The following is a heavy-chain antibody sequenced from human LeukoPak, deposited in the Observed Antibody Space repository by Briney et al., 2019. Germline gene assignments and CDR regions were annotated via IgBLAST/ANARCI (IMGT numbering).Heavy chain of an antibody. Sequence: PSETLSRTCAVSGGSVTTSGYFWTWIRQHPERGLEYIGYIDHSGSTTYNPSLKSRVTISADTSKNQFSLKVTSVTAADTAIYYCARHFHGDPQTYLFDFWGQGILVTVSS. CDR1: GGSVTTSGYF. CDR3: ARHFHGDPQTYLFDF. CDR2: IDHSGST. J-gene: IGHJ4*02. V-gene: IGHV4-31*11. D-gene: IGHD4-17*01.